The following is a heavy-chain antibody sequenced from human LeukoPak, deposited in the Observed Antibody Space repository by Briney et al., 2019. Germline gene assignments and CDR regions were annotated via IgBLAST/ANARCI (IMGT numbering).Heavy chain of an antibody. D-gene: IGHD3-16*01. J-gene: IGHJ4*02. CDR1: GYTFTSYD. CDR2: VSAYNGNT. V-gene: IGHV1-18*01. Sequence: ASVKVSCKASGYTFTSYDINWVRQAPGQGLEWMGWVSAYNGNTDYAQKFQGRVTMTTDTSASTAYMELRSLRSDDTAVYYCARGSYYDYWGQGTLVTVSS. CDR3: ARGSYYDY.